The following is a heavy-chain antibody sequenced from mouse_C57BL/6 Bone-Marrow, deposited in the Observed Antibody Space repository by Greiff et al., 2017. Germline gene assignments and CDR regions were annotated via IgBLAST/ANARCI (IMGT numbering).Heavy chain of an antibody. V-gene: IGHV5-17*01. J-gene: IGHJ1*03. D-gene: IGHD2-3*01. CDR1: GFTFSDYG. Sequence: DVQLVESGGGLVKPGGSLKLSCAASGFTFSDYGMHWVRQAPEQGLEWVAYISSGSSTIYYADTVKGRFTISRDNAKNTLFLQMTSLRSEDTAMYYCARPDGYYGWYFDVWGTGTTVTVSS. CDR3: ARPDGYYGWYFDV. CDR2: ISSGSSTI.